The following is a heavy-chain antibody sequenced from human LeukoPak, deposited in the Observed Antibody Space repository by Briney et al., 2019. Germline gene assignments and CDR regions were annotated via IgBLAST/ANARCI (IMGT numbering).Heavy chain of an antibody. J-gene: IGHJ3*02. CDR1: GGSISSYY. Sequence: PSETLSLTCTVSGGSISSYYWSWIRQPPGKGLEWIGYIYYSGSTNYNPSLKSRVTISVDTSKNQFSLKLSSVPAADTAVYYCARGVYVLGFAFDIWGQGTMVTVSS. V-gene: IGHV4-59*08. CDR3: ARGVYVLGFAFDI. D-gene: IGHD2-8*01. CDR2: IYYSGST.